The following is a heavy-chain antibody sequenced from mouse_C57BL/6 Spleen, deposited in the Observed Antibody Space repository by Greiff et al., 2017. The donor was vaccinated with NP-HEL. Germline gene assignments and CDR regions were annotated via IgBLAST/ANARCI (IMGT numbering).Heavy chain of an antibody. V-gene: IGHV3-1*01. CDR2: ISYSGST. CDR3: ARDGYYGSSYHYFDY. J-gene: IGHJ2*01. Sequence: EVKLVESGPGMVKPSQSLSLTCTVTGYSITSGYDWHWIRHFPGNKLEWMGYISYSGSTNYNPSLKSRISITHDTSKNHFFLKLNSVTTEDTATYYCARDGYYGSSYHYFDYWGQGTTLTVSS. CDR1: GYSITSGYD. D-gene: IGHD1-1*01.